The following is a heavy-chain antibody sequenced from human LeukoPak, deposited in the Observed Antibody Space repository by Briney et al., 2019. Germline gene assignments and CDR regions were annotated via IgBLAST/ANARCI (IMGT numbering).Heavy chain of an antibody. CDR3: ARAVSYGYYFDY. V-gene: IGHV3-48*03. CDR2: ISSSGSTI. CDR1: GFTFSSYE. D-gene: IGHD5-18*01. J-gene: IGHJ4*02. Sequence: GGSLRHSCAASGFTFSSYEMNWVRQAPGKGLEWVSYISSSGSTIYYADSVKGRFTISRDNAKNSLYLQMNSLRAEDTAVYYCARAVSYGYYFDYWGQGTLVTVSS.